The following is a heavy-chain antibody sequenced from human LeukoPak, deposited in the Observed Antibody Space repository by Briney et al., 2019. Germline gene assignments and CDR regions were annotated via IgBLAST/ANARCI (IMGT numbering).Heavy chain of an antibody. D-gene: IGHD2-15*01. J-gene: IGHJ4*02. V-gene: IGHV3-23*01. CDR1: GFTLSSYA. CDR2: ISGSGGST. Sequence: PGASLRLSCAASGFTLSSYAMSWVRQAPGKGLEWVSAISGSGGSTYYADSVKGRFTISRDNSKNTLYLQVNSLRAEDTAVYYCAKGGYCSGGSCYSPLYFDYWGQGTLVTVSS. CDR3: AKGGYCSGGSCYSPLYFDY.